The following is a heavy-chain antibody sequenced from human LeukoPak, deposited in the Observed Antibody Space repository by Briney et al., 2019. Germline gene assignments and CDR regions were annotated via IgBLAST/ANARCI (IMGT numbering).Heavy chain of an antibody. V-gene: IGHV4-39*01. CDR2: IYSSGST. Sequence: SETLSLTCTVSGGSISSSSYYWGWLRQPPGKGLEWIGSIYSSGSTYYNPSLKSPVTISVDTSKNRFSLKLTSVNAADTAVYYCARLNRISGFFDYWGQGTLVTVSS. D-gene: IGHD6-25*01. CDR3: ARLNRISGFFDY. J-gene: IGHJ4*02. CDR1: GGSISSSSYY.